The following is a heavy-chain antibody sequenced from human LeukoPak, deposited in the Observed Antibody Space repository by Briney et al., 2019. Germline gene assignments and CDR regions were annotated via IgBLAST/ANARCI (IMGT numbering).Heavy chain of an antibody. CDR3: ARPGYSNRRDGVDY. V-gene: IGHV5-51*01. CDR1: GYSFTNYL. CDR2: LYPGHPDT. Sequence: VESLKISCKGSGYSFTNYLIGWVRQMPGKGLEWMGILYPGHPDTRYSPSFQGPVTISADKSISTAHLQRRRLQASDSAMYHCARPGYSNRRDGVDYWGQGTLVTVSS. J-gene: IGHJ4*02. D-gene: IGHD2/OR15-2a*01.